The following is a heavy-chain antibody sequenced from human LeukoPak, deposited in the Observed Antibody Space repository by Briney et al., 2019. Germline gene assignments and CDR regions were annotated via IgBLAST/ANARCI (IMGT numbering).Heavy chain of an antibody. CDR2: ISHDGGNK. V-gene: IGHV3-30-3*01. CDR1: EFTFSSYA. J-gene: IGHJ4*02. D-gene: IGHD3-10*01. Sequence: PGRSLRLSCAASEFTFSSYAMHWVRQAPGKGLEWVAVISHDGGNKYYADSVKGRFTISRDNSKNTLYLQMNSLRAEDTAVYYCASSVVRGVKGSIDYWGQGTLVTVSS. CDR3: ASSVVRGVKGSIDY.